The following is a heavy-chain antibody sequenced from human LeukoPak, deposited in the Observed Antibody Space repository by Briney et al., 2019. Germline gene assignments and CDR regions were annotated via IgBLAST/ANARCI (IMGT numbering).Heavy chain of an antibody. V-gene: IGHV4-39*07. CDR3: ARPQRGKVDWFDP. CDR2: IYYSGST. J-gene: IGHJ5*02. CDR1: GGSISSSSYY. Sequence: NSSETLSLTCTVSGGSISSSSYYWGWIRQPPGKGLEWIGSIYYSGSTYYNPSLKSRVTISVDTSKNQFSLKLSSVTAADTAVYYCARPQRGKVDWFDPWGQGTLVTVSS.